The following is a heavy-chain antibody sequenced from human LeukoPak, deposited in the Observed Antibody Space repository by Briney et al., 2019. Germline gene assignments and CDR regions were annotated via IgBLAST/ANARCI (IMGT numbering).Heavy chain of an antibody. CDR1: GGSISSYY. Sequence: SETLSLTCPVSGGSISSYYWSWIRPPAGKGLEWIGYIYYSGSTNYNPSLKSRVTISVDTSKNQFSLKLSSVTAADTAVYYCARGVTMALFDYWGQGTLVTVSS. CDR3: ARGVTMALFDY. D-gene: IGHD3-10*01. CDR2: IYYSGST. J-gene: IGHJ4*02. V-gene: IGHV4-59*01.